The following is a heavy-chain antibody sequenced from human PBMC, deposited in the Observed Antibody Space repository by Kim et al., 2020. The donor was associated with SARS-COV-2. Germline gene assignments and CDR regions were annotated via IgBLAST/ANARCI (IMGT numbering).Heavy chain of an antibody. CDR1: GYTFTSYD. CDR2: MNPNSGNT. D-gene: IGHD6-19*01. CDR3: ARGSISGYSSGWYVDNWFDP. J-gene: IGHJ5*02. Sequence: ASVKVSCKASGYTFTSYDINWVRQATGQGLEWMGWMNPNSGNTGYAQKFQGRVTMTRNTSISTAYMELSSLRSEDTAVYYCARGSISGYSSGWYVDNWFDPWGQGTLVTVSS. V-gene: IGHV1-8*01.